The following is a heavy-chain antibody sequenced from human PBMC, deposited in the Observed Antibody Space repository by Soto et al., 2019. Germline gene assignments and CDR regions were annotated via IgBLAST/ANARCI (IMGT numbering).Heavy chain of an antibody. CDR2: IYPRDSDT. CDR3: GRPPLAGHSIHFDL. CDR1: GYTFIDYW. V-gene: IGHV5-51*01. Sequence: GESLKISCRASGYTFIDYWIGWVRQMPGKGLEFMGIIYPRDSDTRYSPSFEGQVTISADKSLNTVYLQWRSLKASDTAMYYGGRPPLAGHSIHFDLWGQGTLVTVSS. J-gene: IGHJ4*02. D-gene: IGHD6-19*01.